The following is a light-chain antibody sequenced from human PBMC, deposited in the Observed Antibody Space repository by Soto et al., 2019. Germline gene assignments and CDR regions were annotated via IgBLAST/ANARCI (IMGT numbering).Light chain of an antibody. V-gene: IGKV1-16*02. Sequence: DIQMTQSPSSLSASVGDRVTITCRASQGISNYLARFQQKPGKAPKYLIYAASSLQSGVPTKFSGSGSGTDFTLTISRLQHEYFATYYCQQDNCYPITFGQGTRLEIK. CDR3: QQDNCYPIT. J-gene: IGKJ5*01. CDR1: QGISNY. CDR2: AAS.